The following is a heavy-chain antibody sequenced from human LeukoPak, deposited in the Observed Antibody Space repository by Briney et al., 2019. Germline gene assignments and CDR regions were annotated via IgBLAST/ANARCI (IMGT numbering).Heavy chain of an antibody. CDR2: IRSKAYGGTT. V-gene: IGHV3-49*04. CDR3: NRGQADFDY. Sequence: GRSLRLSCTASGFTFGDYAMSWVRQAPGKGLEWVGLIRSKAYGGTTEYAASAKGRFTISRDDSKGIAHLQMNSLKTEDTAVYYCNRGQADFDYWGQGTLVTVSS. J-gene: IGHJ4*02. CDR1: GFTFGDYA.